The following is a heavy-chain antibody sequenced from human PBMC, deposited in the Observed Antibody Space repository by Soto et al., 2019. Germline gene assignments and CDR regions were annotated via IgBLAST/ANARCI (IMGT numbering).Heavy chain of an antibody. CDR2: IYSGGST. CDR1: GFTVSTNY. V-gene: IGHV3-66*01. D-gene: IGHD3-16*01. CDR3: ARDPWAADY. Sequence: EVQLVESGGGLVQPGGSLRLSCAASGFTVSTNYMSWVRQAPGKGLEWVSVIYSGGSTFYADSVRGRSTNSRDNAKNTVNLQMNSLRAEDTAVYYCARDPWAADYWGQGTLVTVSS. J-gene: IGHJ4*02.